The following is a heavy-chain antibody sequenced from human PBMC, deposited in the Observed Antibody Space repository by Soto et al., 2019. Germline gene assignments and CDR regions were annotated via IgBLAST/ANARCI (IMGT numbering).Heavy chain of an antibody. V-gene: IGHV3-30*18. J-gene: IGHJ6*02. CDR3: AKAPIQLWSNTRWYYYYGMDV. Sequence: SLRLSCAASGFTFSSYGMHWVRQAPGKGLEWVAVISYDGSNKYYADSVKGRFTISRDNSKNTLYLQMNSLRAEDTAVYYCAKAPIQLWSNTRWYYYYGMDVWGQGTTVTVSS. CDR2: ISYDGSNK. D-gene: IGHD5-18*01. CDR1: GFTFSSYG.